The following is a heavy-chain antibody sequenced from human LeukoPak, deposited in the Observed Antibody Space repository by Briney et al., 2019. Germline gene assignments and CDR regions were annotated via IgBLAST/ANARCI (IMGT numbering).Heavy chain of an antibody. J-gene: IGHJ4*02. CDR3: AKALAYCGGDCYSFGGFFDY. CDR1: GFTFSSYA. V-gene: IGHV3-23*01. CDR2: ISGSGGCT. D-gene: IGHD2-21*02. Sequence: GGSLRLSCAASGFTFSSYAMSWVRQAPGKGLEWVSAISGSGGCTYYADSVKGRFTISRDNSKNTLYLQMNSLRAEDTAVYYCAKALAYCGGDCYSFGGFFDYWGQGTLVTVSS.